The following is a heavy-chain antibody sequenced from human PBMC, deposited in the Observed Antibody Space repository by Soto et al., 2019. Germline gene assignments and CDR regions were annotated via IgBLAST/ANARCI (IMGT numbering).Heavy chain of an antibody. CDR2: INPGGGST. Sequence: ASVKVSCKASGYTFSSYYIHWVRQAPAQGLEWMGVINPGGGSTNYAQKFKGRLTVTRDTTTSTVYLELSSLTSEDTAVYYCARPTVVGSTVRFFFDYWGQGTLVTVSS. CDR1: GYTFSSYY. V-gene: IGHV1-46*01. CDR3: ARPTVVGSTVRFFFDY. D-gene: IGHD1-26*01. J-gene: IGHJ4*01.